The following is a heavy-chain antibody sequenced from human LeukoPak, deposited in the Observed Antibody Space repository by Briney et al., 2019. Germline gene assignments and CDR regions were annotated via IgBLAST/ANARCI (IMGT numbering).Heavy chain of an antibody. V-gene: IGHV4-4*07. CDR1: GGSISSYY. CDR3: ARENSGSYREFDY. CDR2: IYTSGST. D-gene: IGHD1-26*01. J-gene: IGHJ4*02. Sequence: PSETLCLTCTVSGGSISSYYWSWIRPPAGKGLEWVGRIYTSGSTNYNASLKSRVSMSVDTSKNQFSLKLSSVTAADTAVFYCARENSGSYREFDYWGQGTLLTVSS.